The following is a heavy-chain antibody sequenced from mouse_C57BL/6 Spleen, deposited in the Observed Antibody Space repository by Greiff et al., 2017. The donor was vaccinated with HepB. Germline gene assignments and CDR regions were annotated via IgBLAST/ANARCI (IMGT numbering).Heavy chain of an antibody. Sequence: QVQLQQPGAELVMPGASVKLSCKASGYTFTSYWMHWVKQRPGQGLEWIGEIDPSDSYTNYNQKFKGKSTLTVDKSSSTAYMQLSSLTSEASAVYYCARGDGYYVAYWGQGTLVTVSA. CDR2: IDPSDSYT. D-gene: IGHD2-3*01. V-gene: IGHV1-69*01. CDR3: ARGDGYYVAY. J-gene: IGHJ3*01. CDR1: GYTFTSYW.